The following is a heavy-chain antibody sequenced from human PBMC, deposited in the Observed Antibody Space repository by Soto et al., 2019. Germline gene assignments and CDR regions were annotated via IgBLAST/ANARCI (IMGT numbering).Heavy chain of an antibody. Sequence: SETLSLTCTVSGGSISSYYWSWIRQPPGKGLEWIGYIYYSGSTNYNPSLKSRVTISVDTSKNQFSLKLSSVTAVDTAVYYCARDIVVVVAATGHKYNWFDPWGQGTLVTVSS. CDR1: GGSISSYY. V-gene: IGHV4-59*01. CDR2: IYYSGST. D-gene: IGHD2-15*01. CDR3: ARDIVVVVAATGHKYNWFDP. J-gene: IGHJ5*02.